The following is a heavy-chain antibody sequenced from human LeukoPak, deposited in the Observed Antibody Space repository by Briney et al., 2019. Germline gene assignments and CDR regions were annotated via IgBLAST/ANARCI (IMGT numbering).Heavy chain of an antibody. V-gene: IGHV1-2*02. J-gene: IGHJ4*02. CDR1: GYTSTGHY. CDR3: ARGVVVVAAISSPVDY. CDR2: INPNSGGT. D-gene: IGHD2-15*01. Sequence: ASVKVSCKASGYTSTGHYMHWVRQAPGQGLEWMGWINPNSGGTNYAQKFQGRVTMTRDTSISTAYMELSRLRSDDTAVYYCARGVVVVAAISSPVDYWGQGTLVTVSS.